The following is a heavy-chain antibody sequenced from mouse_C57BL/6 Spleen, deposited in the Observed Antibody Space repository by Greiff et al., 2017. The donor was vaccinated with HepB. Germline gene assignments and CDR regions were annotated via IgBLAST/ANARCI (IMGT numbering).Heavy chain of an antibody. CDR1: GFTFSNYW. CDR3: TVDDYGRFAY. J-gene: IGHJ3*01. CDR2: IRLKSDNYAT. D-gene: IGHD2-4*01. V-gene: IGHV6-3*01. Sequence: EVNVVESGGGLVQPGGSMKLSCVASGFTFSNYWMNWVRQSPEKGLEWVAQIRLKSDNYATHYAESVKGRFTISRDDSKSSVYLQMNNLRAEDTGIYYCTVDDYGRFAYWGQGTLVTVSA.